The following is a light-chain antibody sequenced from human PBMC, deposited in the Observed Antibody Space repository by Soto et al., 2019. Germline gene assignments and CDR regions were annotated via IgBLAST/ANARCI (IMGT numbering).Light chain of an antibody. CDR1: SSDIGAYNY. CDR3: FSFTTDWTHV. J-gene: IGLJ1*01. V-gene: IGLV2-14*01. Sequence: QTPLTQPACVSGSPGQSITISCTGSSSDIGAYNYVSWFQQYPGKAPKLIISEVSNRPSGVSNRFSGSKSGTAASLTISGLQTEDEADYFCFSFTTDWTHVFGTGTKVTVL. CDR2: EVS.